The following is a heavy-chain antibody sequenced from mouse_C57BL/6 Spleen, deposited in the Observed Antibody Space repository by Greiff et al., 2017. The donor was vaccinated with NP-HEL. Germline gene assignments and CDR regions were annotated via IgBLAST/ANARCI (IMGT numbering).Heavy chain of an antibody. Sequence: VQVVESGPELVKPGASVKISCKASGYAFSSSWMNWVKQRPGKGLEWIGRIYPGDGDTNYNGKFKGKATLTADKSSSTAYMQLSSLTSEDSAVYFCARSGLLDSSGYPFDYWGQGTTLTVSS. J-gene: IGHJ2*01. V-gene: IGHV1-82*01. CDR1: GYAFSSSW. D-gene: IGHD3-2*02. CDR2: IYPGDGDT. CDR3: ARSGLLDSSGYPFDY.